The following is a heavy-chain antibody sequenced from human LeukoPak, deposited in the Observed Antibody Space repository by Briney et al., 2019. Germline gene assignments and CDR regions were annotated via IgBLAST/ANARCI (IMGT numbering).Heavy chain of an antibody. D-gene: IGHD6-19*01. Sequence: GGTLRLSCAASGFTFSSHWMSWVRQAPGKGLEWVAIIKTDGSEEDYVDAEKGRFTISRDNAKNCLYLQMNNLRAEDTAVYYCARDWNGSGWPTDYWGQGTLVTVSS. CDR1: GFTFSSHW. V-gene: IGHV3-7*05. J-gene: IGHJ4*02. CDR3: ARDWNGSGWPTDY. CDR2: IKTDGSEE.